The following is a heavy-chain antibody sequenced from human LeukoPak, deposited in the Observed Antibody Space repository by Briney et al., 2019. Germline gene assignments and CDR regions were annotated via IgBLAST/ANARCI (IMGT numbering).Heavy chain of an antibody. V-gene: IGHV4-4*07. Sequence: SETLSLTCTVSGGSISSYYWNWIRQPAGKGLEYIGRIYTSGGTNYNPSLKSRVTISVDTSKNQFSLKLSSVTAADTAVYYCARTGLLWFGERGMDVWGQGTTVTVSS. D-gene: IGHD3-10*01. CDR1: GGSISSYY. CDR3: ARTGLLWFGERGMDV. CDR2: IYTSGGT. J-gene: IGHJ6*02.